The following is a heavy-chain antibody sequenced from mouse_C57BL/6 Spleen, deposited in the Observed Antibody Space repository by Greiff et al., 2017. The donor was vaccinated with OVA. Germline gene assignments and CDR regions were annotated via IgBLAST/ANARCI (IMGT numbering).Heavy chain of an antibody. CDR3: AKGDSPFAY. D-gene: IGHD2-12*01. CDR2: INPNNGGT. CDR1: GYTFPDYY. V-gene: IGHV1-26*01. Sequence: QLQQSGPELVKPGASVKISCKASGYTFPDYYMNWVKQSHGKSLEWIGDINPNNGGTSYNQKFKGKATLTVDKSSSTAYMELRSLTSEDSAVYYCAKGDSPFAYWGQGTLVTVSA. J-gene: IGHJ3*01.